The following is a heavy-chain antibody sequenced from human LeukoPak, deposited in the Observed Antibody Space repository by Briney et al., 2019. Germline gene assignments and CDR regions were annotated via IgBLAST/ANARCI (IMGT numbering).Heavy chain of an antibody. D-gene: IGHD6-19*01. V-gene: IGHV4-61*01. J-gene: IGHJ4*02. CDR1: GGSVNSGSYY. Sequence: SETLSLTCTVPGGSVNSGSYYWSWIRQPPGKGLEWIGYIYYSGSTNYNPSLKSRVTISVDTSKNQFSLKLSSVTAAGTAVYYCARSGPVYSSGWYGYWGQGTLVTVSS. CDR2: IYYSGST. CDR3: ARSGPVYSSGWYGY.